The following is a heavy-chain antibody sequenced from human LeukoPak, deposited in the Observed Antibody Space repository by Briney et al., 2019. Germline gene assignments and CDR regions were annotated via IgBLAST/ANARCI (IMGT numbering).Heavy chain of an antibody. CDR2: IIPIFGTA. V-gene: IGHV1-69*05. CDR1: GGTFSSYA. CDR3: ARDPYYYDSSGYYIPDY. J-gene: IGHJ4*02. Sequence: SVKVSCKASGGTFSSYAISWVRQAPGQGLEWMGRIIPIFGTANYAQKFQGRVTITTDESTSTAYMELSSLRSEDTAVYYCARDPYYYDSSGYYIPDYWGQGTLVTVSS. D-gene: IGHD3-22*01.